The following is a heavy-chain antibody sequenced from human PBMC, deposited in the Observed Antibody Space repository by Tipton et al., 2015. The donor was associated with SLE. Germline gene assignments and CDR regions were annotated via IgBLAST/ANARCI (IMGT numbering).Heavy chain of an antibody. Sequence: SLRLSCAASGFTFSSYGMSWVRQAPGKGLEWVSYISSSSSYTNYADSVKGRFTISRDNAKNSLYLQMNSLRAEDTAVYYCARASRDTAMVGVVDYWGQGTLVTVSS. CDR3: ARASRDTAMVGVVDY. CDR2: ISSSSSYT. CDR1: GFTFSSYG. V-gene: IGHV3-11*05. J-gene: IGHJ4*02. D-gene: IGHD5-18*01.